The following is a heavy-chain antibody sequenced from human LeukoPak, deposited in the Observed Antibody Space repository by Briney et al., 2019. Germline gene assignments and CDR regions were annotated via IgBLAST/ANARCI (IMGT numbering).Heavy chain of an antibody. J-gene: IGHJ5*02. CDR1: GGSISSSSYY. CDR2: IYYSGST. D-gene: IGHD3-16*01. CDR3: ARGHGANWFDP. V-gene: IGHV4-39*07. Sequence: SETLSLTCTVSGGSISSSSYYWGWIRQPPGKGLEWIGSIYYSGSTYYNPSLKSRVTISVDTSKNQFSLKLSSVTAADTAVYYCARGHGANWFDPWGQGTLVTVSS.